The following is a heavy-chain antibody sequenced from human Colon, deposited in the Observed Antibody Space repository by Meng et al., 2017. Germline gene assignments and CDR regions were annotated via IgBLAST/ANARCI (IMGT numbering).Heavy chain of an antibody. CDR1: SGSISSSNW. CDR3: VRQGMTSYSWGY. V-gene: IGHV4-4*02. D-gene: IGHD3-9*01. J-gene: IGHJ4*02. Sequence: VQRQASGPGLVKPSGTLSLTCAGSSGSISSSNWWRWVRQPPGKGLEWIGEISQSGTTYYNPSLKSRVTITGDWSKNQFSLNLNSVTAADTALYYCVRQGMTSYSWGYWGQGTLVTVSS. CDR2: ISQSGTT.